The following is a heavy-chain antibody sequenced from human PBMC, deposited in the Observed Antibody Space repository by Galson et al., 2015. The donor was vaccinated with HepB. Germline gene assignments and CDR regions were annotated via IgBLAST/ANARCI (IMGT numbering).Heavy chain of an antibody. D-gene: IGHD6-19*01. Sequence: SVKVSCKASGYTFTSYGISWVRQAPGQGLEWMGWISAYNGNTNYAQKLQGRVTMTTDTSTSTAYMELRSLRSDDTAVYYCARGVSRMVAGPYYFDCWGQGTLVTVSS. J-gene: IGHJ4*02. CDR3: ARGVSRMVAGPYYFDC. CDR1: GYTFTSYG. V-gene: IGHV1-18*04. CDR2: ISAYNGNT.